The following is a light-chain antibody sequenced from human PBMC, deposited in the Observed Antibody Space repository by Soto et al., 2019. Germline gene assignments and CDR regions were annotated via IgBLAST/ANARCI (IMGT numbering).Light chain of an antibody. V-gene: IGKV1-39*01. CDR2: AAS. CDR3: QQSDSTPLT. J-gene: IGKJ4*01. Sequence: DIQMTQSPSSLSASVGERVTLTCRASQSISSYFNWYQQKPGKAPKLLIYAASSWQSGIPSRFSGSGSGTDFTLTISSLQPEDFATYYCQQSDSTPLTFGRGTKVEIK. CDR1: QSISSY.